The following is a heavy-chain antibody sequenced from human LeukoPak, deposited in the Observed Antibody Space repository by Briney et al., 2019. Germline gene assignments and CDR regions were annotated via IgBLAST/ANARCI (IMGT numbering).Heavy chain of an antibody. D-gene: IGHD1-26*01. CDR3: VTDGK. V-gene: IGHV3-15*01. CDR2: IKTKSEGGTT. Sequence: GGSLRLSCAASGFTVSNAWTIWVRQAPGKGLEWVGRIKTKSEGGTTDCAAPVKGRFTISRDDSKNTLYLQMNSLKTEDTAVYYCVTDGKWGQGTLVTVSS. J-gene: IGHJ4*02. CDR1: GFTVSNAW.